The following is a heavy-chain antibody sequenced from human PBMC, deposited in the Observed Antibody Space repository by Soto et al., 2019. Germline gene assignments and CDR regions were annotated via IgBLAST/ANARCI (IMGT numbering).Heavy chain of an antibody. Sequence: SETLSLTCTVSGGSISSGGYYWSWIRQHPGKGLEWIGYIYYGGSTYYNPSLKGRVTISVDTSKNQFSLKLSSVTAADTAVYYCARFFGKYSSSWYGFDPWGQGTLVTVSS. CDR3: ARFFGKYSSSWYGFDP. CDR1: GGSISSGGYY. V-gene: IGHV4-31*03. CDR2: IYYGGST. J-gene: IGHJ5*02. D-gene: IGHD6-13*01.